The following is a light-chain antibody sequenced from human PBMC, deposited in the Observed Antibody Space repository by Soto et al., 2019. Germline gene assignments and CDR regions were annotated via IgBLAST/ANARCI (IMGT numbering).Light chain of an antibody. CDR1: RRTSRR. J-gene: IGKJ4*01. CDR2: KAS. V-gene: IGKV1-5*03. Sequence: DIQMPQSPSTLSASIRDRVITTCRASRRTSRRLAGNQQKPGRAPNLLIYKASTVESGGPSRFSGSGSGTEITLTITSLQPDDFAVYYCQHYNNWLGTFGGGTKVDIK. CDR3: QHYNNWLGT.